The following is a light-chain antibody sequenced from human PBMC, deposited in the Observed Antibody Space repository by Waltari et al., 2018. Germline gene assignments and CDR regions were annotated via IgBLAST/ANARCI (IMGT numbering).Light chain of an antibody. J-gene: IGLJ3*02. CDR1: SSDVGGYNY. CDR2: DVS. V-gene: IGLV2-14*03. Sequence: QSALTQPASVSGSPGQSITISCTGTSSDVGGYNYVSWYQQRPGKAPKVMIYDVSDRPSGVSKRFSGSKSGNTASLTISGLQAEDEADYYCASYTSSSTWVFGGGTKLTVL. CDR3: ASYTSSSTWV.